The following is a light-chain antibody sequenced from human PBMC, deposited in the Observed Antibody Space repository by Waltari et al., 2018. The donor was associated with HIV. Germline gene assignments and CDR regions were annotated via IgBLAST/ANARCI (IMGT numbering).Light chain of an antibody. CDR1: SSNIGSNY. CDR2: AND. V-gene: IGLV1-47*01. Sequence: QSVLTQPPSASGTPGQRVTISCSGSSSNIGSNYVYWYQQLPGTAPKLFIYANDRRPSGVPDRFSGSRSGTSASLAISGLRSEDEGDYYCATWDDSLNGRIFGGGTKLTVL. CDR3: ATWDDSLNGRI. J-gene: IGLJ2*01.